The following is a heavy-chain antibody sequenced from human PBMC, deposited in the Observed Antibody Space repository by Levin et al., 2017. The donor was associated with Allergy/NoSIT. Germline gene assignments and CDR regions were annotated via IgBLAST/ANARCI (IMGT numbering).Heavy chain of an antibody. D-gene: IGHD3-22*01. CDR3: ARDGYYDSRGYGVVDY. CDR2: IIPILGIA. V-gene: IGHV1-69*04. CDR1: GGTFSSYA. Sequence: KISCKASGGTFSSYAISWVRQAPGQGLEWMGRIIPILGIANYAQKFQGRVTITADKSTSTAYMELSSLRSEDTAVYYCARDGYYDSRGYGVVDYWGQGTLVTVSS. J-gene: IGHJ4*02.